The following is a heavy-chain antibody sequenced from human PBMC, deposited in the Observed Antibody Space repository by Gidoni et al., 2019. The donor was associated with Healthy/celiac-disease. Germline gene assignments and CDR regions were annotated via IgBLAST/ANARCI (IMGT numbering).Heavy chain of an antibody. D-gene: IGHD2-15*01. CDR3: AKDWDLAIVVVVADRAFDY. CDR1: GFTFSRYA. Sequence: EGQLLESGGGLVQPGGSLRLSCAASGFTFSRYALSWVRQAPGKGLEWVSAISGSGGSTYYADSVKGRFTISRDNSKNTLYLQMNSLRAEDTAVYYCAKDWDLAIVVVVADRAFDYWGQGTLVTVSS. J-gene: IGHJ4*02. V-gene: IGHV3-23*01. CDR2: ISGSGGST.